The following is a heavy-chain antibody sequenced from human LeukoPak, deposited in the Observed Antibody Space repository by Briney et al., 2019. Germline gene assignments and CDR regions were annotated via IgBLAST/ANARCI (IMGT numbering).Heavy chain of an antibody. D-gene: IGHD2-2*01. CDR3: ATGGPYCSSTSCLLYFDY. V-gene: IGHV4-39*01. CDR2: IYYSGST. J-gene: IGHJ4*02. Sequence: SETLSLTCTVSGGSISSSSYYWGWLRQPPGKGLEWIVSIYYSGSTYYNPSLKSRVTISVDTSKNQFSLKLSSVTAADTAVYYCATGGPYCSSTSCLLYFDYWGQGTLVTVSS. CDR1: GGSISSSSYY.